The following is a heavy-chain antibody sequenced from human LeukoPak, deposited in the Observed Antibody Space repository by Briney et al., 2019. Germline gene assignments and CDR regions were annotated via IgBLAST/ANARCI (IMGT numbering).Heavy chain of an antibody. D-gene: IGHD6-19*01. CDR1: GFTFSSYA. CDR2: ISSNGGST. CDR3: ASGGIAVAGDDAFDI. V-gene: IGHV3-64*01. J-gene: IGHJ3*02. Sequence: PGGSLRLSCAASGFTFSSYAMHWVRQAPGKGLECVSAISSNGGSTYYANSVKGRFTISRDNSKNTLYLQMGSLRAEDMAVYYCASGGIAVAGDDAFDIWGQGTMVTVSS.